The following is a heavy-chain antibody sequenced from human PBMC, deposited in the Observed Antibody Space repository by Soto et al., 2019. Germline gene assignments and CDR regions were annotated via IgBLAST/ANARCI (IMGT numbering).Heavy chain of an antibody. CDR3: AKDLRLWSKDYYYYGMDV. Sequence: QVQLVESGGGVVQPGRSLRLSCAASGFTFSSYGMHWVRQAPGKGLEWVAVISYDGSKEFYADSVKGRFTISRDNSKNTLYLQMNSLRAEDTAVYYCAKDLRLWSKDYYYYGMDVWCQGNTVTVSS. D-gene: IGHD5-18*01. CDR1: GFTFSSYG. CDR2: ISYDGSKE. J-gene: IGHJ6*02. V-gene: IGHV3-30*18.